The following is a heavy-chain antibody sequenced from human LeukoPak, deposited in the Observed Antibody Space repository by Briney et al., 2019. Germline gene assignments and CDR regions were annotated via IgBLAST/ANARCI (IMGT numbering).Heavy chain of an antibody. CDR1: GFTFSTYW. Sequence: GGSLRLSCTASGFTFSTYWINWVRQSPGKGLVWVALINGDGSTTAHADSVKGRFTISRDNAKNTAYLQMNSLRDEDTAVYFCARDYAGSPDYWGQGTLVTVSA. J-gene: IGHJ4*02. CDR3: ARDYAGSPDY. V-gene: IGHV3-74*03. CDR2: INGDGSTT. D-gene: IGHD3-10*01.